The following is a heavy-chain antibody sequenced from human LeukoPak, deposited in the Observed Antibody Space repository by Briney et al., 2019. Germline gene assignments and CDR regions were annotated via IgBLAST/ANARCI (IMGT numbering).Heavy chain of an antibody. CDR2: IIPIFGIA. CDR1: GGTFSSYA. Sequence: KVSWKASGGTFSSYAISWVRKAPGQGLEWMGRIIPIFGIANYAQKFQGRVTITADKSTSTDYMELSSLRSEDTAVYYCARRGYSGYDDYYYYGMDVWGQGTTVTVSS. J-gene: IGHJ6*02. D-gene: IGHD5-12*01. V-gene: IGHV1-69*04. CDR3: ARRGYSGYDDYYYYGMDV.